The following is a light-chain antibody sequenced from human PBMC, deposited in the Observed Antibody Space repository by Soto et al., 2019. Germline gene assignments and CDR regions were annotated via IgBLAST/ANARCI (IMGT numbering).Light chain of an antibody. V-gene: IGLV1-44*01. J-gene: IGLJ2*01. CDR1: SSNIGSNT. Sequence: QSVLTQPPSASGTPGQRVTISCSGSSSNIGSNTVNCYQQLPGTAPKHLIYSNNQRPSGVPDRFSGSKSGTSASLAISGLQSEDGADYYCAEWDESLNGRVFGGGTKLTVL. CDR2: SNN. CDR3: AEWDESLNGRV.